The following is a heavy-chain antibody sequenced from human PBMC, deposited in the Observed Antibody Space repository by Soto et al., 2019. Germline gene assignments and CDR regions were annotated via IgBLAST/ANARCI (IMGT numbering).Heavy chain of an antibody. CDR1: GYTFTGYY. Sequence: ASVKVSCKASGYTFTGYYMHWVRQAPGQGLEWMGWVNPNSGGTNYAQKFQGRVTMTRDTSISTAYMELSRLRSDDTAVYYCAIDIGGGRGVNFDISCQGTMVTVSS. V-gene: IGHV1-2*02. CDR2: VNPNSGGT. CDR3: AIDIGGGRGVNFDI. J-gene: IGHJ3*02. D-gene: IGHD3-10*01.